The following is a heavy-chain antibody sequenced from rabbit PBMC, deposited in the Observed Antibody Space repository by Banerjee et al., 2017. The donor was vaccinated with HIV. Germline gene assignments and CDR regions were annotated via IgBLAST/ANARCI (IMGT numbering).Heavy chain of an antibody. CDR3: ASGNLNYLADGFNF. V-gene: IGHV1S45*01. J-gene: IGHJ4*01. Sequence: QEQLVESGGGLVKPEGSLTLTCKASGLDFSSSYWICWVRQAPGKGLEWIACIYTGSSGSTYYASWAKGRFTISKTSSTTVTLQLNSLTVADTATYFCASGNLNYLADGFNFWGPGTLVTVS. CDR1: GLDFSSSYW. D-gene: IGHD1-1*01. CDR2: IYTGSSGST.